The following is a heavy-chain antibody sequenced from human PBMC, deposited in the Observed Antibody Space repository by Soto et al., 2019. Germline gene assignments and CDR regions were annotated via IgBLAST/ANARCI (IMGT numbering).Heavy chain of an antibody. CDR3: TRGYGSGSYEPTVFDY. D-gene: IGHD3-10*01. CDR1: GFTFGDYA. J-gene: IGHJ4*02. CDR2: IRSKAYGGTT. Sequence: GGSLRLSCTASGFTFGDYAMSWFRQAPGKGLEWVGFIRSKAYGGTTEYAASVKGRFTISRDDSKSIAYLQMNSLKTEETAVYYCTRGYGSGSYEPTVFDYWGQGTLVTVSS. V-gene: IGHV3-49*03.